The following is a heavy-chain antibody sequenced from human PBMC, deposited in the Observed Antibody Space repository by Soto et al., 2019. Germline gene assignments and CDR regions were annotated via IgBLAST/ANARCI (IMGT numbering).Heavy chain of an antibody. D-gene: IGHD2-15*01. V-gene: IGHV3-21*01. Sequence: PGGSLRLSCAASGFTFSTYAMAWVRQAPGKGLEWVSGISTSSSYRVYADSVKGRFTISRDDAKNSVYLQMNSLRAEDTGVYYCARDLGVALATLTLDFWGQGTLVTVSS. J-gene: IGHJ4*02. CDR1: GFTFSTYA. CDR3: ARDLGVALATLTLDF. CDR2: ISTSSSYR.